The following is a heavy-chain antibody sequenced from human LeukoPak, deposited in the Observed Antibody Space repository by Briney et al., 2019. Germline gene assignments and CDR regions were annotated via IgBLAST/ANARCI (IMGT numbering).Heavy chain of an antibody. CDR1: GFTFDDYT. CDR2: ISWDGGST. V-gene: IGHV3-43*01. Sequence: PGGSLRLSCAASGFTFDDYTMHWVRQAPGKGLEWVSLISWDGGSTYYADSVKGRFTISRDNSKNSLYLQMNSLREEDTAVYYCASRDHFDYWGQGTLVTVSS. J-gene: IGHJ4*02. CDR3: ASRDHFDY. D-gene: IGHD2-21*02.